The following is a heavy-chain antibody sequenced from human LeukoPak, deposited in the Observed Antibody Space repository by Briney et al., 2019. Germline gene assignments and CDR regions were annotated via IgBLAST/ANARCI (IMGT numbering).Heavy chain of an antibody. Sequence: AGGSLRLSCAASGFTFSSYAMSWVRHAPGKGREGGSAISGSGGSTYYADSVKGRFTISRDNSKNTLYLQMNSLRAEDTAVYYCAKGSNHRAAGNRFDYWGQGALVTVSS. D-gene: IGHD6-13*01. V-gene: IGHV3-23*01. CDR1: GFTFSSYA. J-gene: IGHJ4*02. CDR2: ISGSGGST. CDR3: AKGSNHRAAGNRFDY.